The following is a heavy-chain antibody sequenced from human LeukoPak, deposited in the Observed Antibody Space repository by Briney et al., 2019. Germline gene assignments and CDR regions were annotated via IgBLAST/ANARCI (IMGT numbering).Heavy chain of an antibody. CDR3: ARPLPYYYDSSGYYGAFDI. D-gene: IGHD3-22*01. Sequence: SETLSLTCAVYGGSFSGYYWSWIRKPPGKGLEWIGEINHSGSTNYNPSLKSRVTISVDTSKNQFSLKLSSVTAADTAVYYCARPLPYYYDSSGYYGAFDIWGQGTMVTVSS. CDR2: INHSGST. J-gene: IGHJ3*02. CDR1: GGSFSGYY. V-gene: IGHV4-34*01.